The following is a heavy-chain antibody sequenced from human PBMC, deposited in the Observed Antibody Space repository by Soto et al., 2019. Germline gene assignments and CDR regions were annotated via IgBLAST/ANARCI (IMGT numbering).Heavy chain of an antibody. Sequence: QITLKESGPTLVKPTQTLTLTCTFSGFSLSTSGVGVGWIRQPPGKALEWLALIYWDDDKRYSPSLKSRLTITKDTSKNQVVLTMTNMDPVDTATYYCAHRRVEMAMRPILSHYFWFDPWGQGTLVTVSS. CDR2: IYWDDDK. CDR3: AHRRVEMAMRPILSHYFWFDP. D-gene: IGHD2-2*01. V-gene: IGHV2-5*02. J-gene: IGHJ5*02. CDR1: GFSLSTSGVG.